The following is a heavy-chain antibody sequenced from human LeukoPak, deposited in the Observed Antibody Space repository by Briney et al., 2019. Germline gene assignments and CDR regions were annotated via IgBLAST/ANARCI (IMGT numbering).Heavy chain of an antibody. CDR3: ARETRESRLANYYYDSSGYSNIDS. D-gene: IGHD3-22*01. J-gene: IGHJ4*02. Sequence: GGSLRLSCAASGFTFSSYAMSWVRQAPGKGLEWVSTISVSGSTSYSADSVKGRFTISRDNSENTLHLQMNSLRAEDTAVYYCARETRESRLANYYYDSSGYSNIDSWGQGTLVTVSS. CDR2: ISVSGSTS. CDR1: GFTFSSYA. V-gene: IGHV3-23*01.